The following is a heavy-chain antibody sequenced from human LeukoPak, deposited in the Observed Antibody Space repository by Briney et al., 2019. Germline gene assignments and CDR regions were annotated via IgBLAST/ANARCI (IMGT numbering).Heavy chain of an antibody. V-gene: IGHV3-7*01. D-gene: IGHD3-10*01. CDR3: STEPRLLSY. Sequence: GGSLRLSCAASGFSFSASYMTWVRQAPGKGLECVAYIRPNGSSTYYVDSVKGRFTISRDNAKNSVYLQMNSLRVEDTALYYCSTEPRLLSYWGQGTLVTVSP. CDR2: IRPNGSST. CDR1: GFSFSASY. J-gene: IGHJ4*02.